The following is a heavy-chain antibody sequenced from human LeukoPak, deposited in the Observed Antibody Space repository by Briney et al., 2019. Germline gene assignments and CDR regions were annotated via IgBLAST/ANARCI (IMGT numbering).Heavy chain of an antibody. Sequence: GGSLRLSCAASAFTFSRYGMHWVRQAPGKGLEWVAFILYEGSNKYYADSVKGRFTISRDNSKNTLYLQMNSLRAEDTAVYYCAKEIWPTVTTPGWTYFDYWGQGALVTVSS. J-gene: IGHJ4*02. CDR3: AKEIWPTVTTPGWTYFDY. CDR2: ILYEGSNK. CDR1: AFTFSRYG. D-gene: IGHD4-17*01. V-gene: IGHV3-30*02.